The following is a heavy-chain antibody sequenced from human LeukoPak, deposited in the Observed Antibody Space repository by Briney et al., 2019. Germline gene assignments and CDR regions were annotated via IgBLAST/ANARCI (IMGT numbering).Heavy chain of an antibody. CDR3: ARIGHDWNYAFDY. J-gene: IGHJ4*02. D-gene: IGHD1-7*01. CDR1: GYSFTSYW. Sequence: GESLKISCRGSGYSFTSYWIGWVRQMPGKGLEWMGLIYPGDSDTRYSPSFRGQVTLSVEKSINTAYLQWSSLKASDTAIYYCARIGHDWNYAFDYWGQGTLVTVSS. CDR2: IYPGDSDT. V-gene: IGHV5-51*01.